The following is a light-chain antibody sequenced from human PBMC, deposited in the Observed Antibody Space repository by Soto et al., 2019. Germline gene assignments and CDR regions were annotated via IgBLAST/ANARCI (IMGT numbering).Light chain of an antibody. J-gene: IGKJ2*01. CDR3: QQYNNWPHT. Sequence: EIVMTQSPATLSVSPGERATLSCRASQSVSSNLAWYQQKPGQAPRLLIYGASTRATGIPARFSGSGSGTDFTLTISSLQSEDFAVCYCQQYNNWPHTFGQGTKLEIK. CDR2: GAS. V-gene: IGKV3-15*01. CDR1: QSVSSN.